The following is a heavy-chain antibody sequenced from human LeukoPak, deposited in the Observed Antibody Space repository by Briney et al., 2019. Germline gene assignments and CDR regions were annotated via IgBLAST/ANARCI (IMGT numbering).Heavy chain of an antibody. CDR2: INPNSGGT. CDR1: GYTFTGYY. J-gene: IGHJ4*02. Sequence: ASVKVSCKASGYTFTGYYIHWVRQAPGQGLERMGWINPNSGGTNYAQNFQGTVTMTRDTSTSTAYMELSRLRSDDTAVYYCARRLGARTTLGYWGQGTLVTVSS. D-gene: IGHD1-1*01. CDR3: ARRLGARTTLGY. V-gene: IGHV1-2*02.